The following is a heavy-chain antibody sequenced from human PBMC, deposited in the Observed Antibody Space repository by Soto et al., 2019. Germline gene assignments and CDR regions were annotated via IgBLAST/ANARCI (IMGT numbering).Heavy chain of an antibody. CDR2: IWHDGTNR. J-gene: IGHJ3*01. V-gene: IGHV3-33*01. CDR3: ASEAGYQETLGQQLADC. CDR1: GFSFREYG. Sequence: HVQLVESGGGAVQPGGSLRLSCGTFGFSFREYGMHWVRQAPGKGLEWVAGIWHDGTNRNYIDSVRGRFTISRDNSKNMLFLQMNNLRVEDTAVYHCASEAGYQETLGQQLADCWGQGIMVTVYS. D-gene: IGHD6-13*01.